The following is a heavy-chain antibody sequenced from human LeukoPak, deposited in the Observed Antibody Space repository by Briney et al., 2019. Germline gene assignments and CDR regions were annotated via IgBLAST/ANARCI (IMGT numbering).Heavy chain of an antibody. CDR1: GFTFSNYS. V-gene: IGHV3-48*04. D-gene: IGHD3-10*02. J-gene: IGHJ6*04. CDR2: ISSSGSTI. Sequence: GGSLRLSCVASGFTFSNYSMNWVRQAPGKGLEWVSYISSSGSTIYYADSVKGRFTISRDNAKNSLYLQMNSLRAEDTAVYYCAELGITMIGGVWGKGTTVTISS. CDR3: AELGITMIGGV.